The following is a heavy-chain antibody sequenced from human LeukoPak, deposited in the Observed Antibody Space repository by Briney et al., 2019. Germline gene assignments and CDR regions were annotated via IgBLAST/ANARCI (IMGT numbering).Heavy chain of an antibody. J-gene: IGHJ4*02. CDR3: AKVETAAAATLRGFDY. V-gene: IGHV3-23*01. CDR2: IGGSGGST. D-gene: IGHD6-13*01. Sequence: GGSLRLSCAASGFTFSSYAMSWVRQAPGKGLEWVSCIGGSGGSTYYADHVKGRFTISSDNSKNTLYLQMNSLRAEDTAVYYCAKVETAAAATLRGFDYWGQGTLVTVSS. CDR1: GFTFSSYA.